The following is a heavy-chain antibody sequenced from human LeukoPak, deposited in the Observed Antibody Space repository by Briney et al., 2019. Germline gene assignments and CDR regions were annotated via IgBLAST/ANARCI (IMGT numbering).Heavy chain of an antibody. D-gene: IGHD1-14*01. CDR2: IIPIFGTA. CDR1: GGTFSSYA. V-gene: IGHV1-69*06. J-gene: IGHJ5*02. Sequence: ASVKVSCKASGGTFSSYAIIWVRQAPGQGLEWMGGIIPIFGTANYAQKFQGRVTITADKSTSTAYMELSSLRSEDTAVYYCASTCRNQNWFDPWGQGTLVTVSS. CDR3: ASTCRNQNWFDP.